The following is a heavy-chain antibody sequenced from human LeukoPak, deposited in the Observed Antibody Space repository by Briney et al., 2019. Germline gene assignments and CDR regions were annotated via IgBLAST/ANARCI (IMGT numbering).Heavy chain of an antibody. CDR1: GYTFTSYN. CDR2: ISAYNGNT. D-gene: IGHD2-2*01. V-gene: IGHV1-18*01. CDR3: ARGRQNLLYCTSTNSNCYAPLDY. Sequence: ASVKVSCKASGYTFTSYNISWVRQAPGQGLEWMGWISAYNGNTNYAQKLQGRVTMTTDTSTSTAYMELRSLRSDDTAVYYCARGRQNLLYCTSTNSNCYAPLDYWGQGTLVTVSS. J-gene: IGHJ4*02.